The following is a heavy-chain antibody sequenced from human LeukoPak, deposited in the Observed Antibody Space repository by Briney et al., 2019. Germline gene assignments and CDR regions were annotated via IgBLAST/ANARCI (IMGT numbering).Heavy chain of an antibody. J-gene: IGHJ4*02. V-gene: IGHV3-33*01. CDR1: GFTFSSYG. D-gene: IGHD2-15*01. CDR3: ARQHCSGGDCYFFD. Sequence: GGSLRLSCAASGFTFSSYGMHWVRQAPGKGLEWVAVIWYDGSNKYYADSVKGRFTISRDNSKNTLYLQLNSLRAEDTAVYYCARQHCSGGDCYFFDWGQGTLVTVSS. CDR2: IWYDGSNK.